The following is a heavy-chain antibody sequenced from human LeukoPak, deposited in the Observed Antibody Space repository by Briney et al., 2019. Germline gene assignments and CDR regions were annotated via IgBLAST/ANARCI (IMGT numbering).Heavy chain of an antibody. J-gene: IGHJ4*02. CDR3: ARFDGGLDS. CDR2: ISKRSGHI. CDR1: GFTFKSFV. D-gene: IGHD3-9*01. Sequence: GGSLRLSCAASGFTFKSFVMGWVRQAPGRGLEWVSYISKRSGHIYHTDSVEGRFTTSRDNANDSVYLQMNNLRVEDTAICFCARFDGGLDSWGQGTLVTVSS. V-gene: IGHV3-21*05.